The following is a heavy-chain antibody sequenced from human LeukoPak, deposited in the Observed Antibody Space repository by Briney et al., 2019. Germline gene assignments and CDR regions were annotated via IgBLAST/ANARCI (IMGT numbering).Heavy chain of an antibody. CDR1: GFIFNNYG. Sequence: GGSLRLSCAASGFIFNNYGLIWVRQAPGKGLQWVSAISNDGGGTTYADFVKGRFTISRDNSKNTLFLQMNSLRAEDTALYYRGKGCCGYFADLWGQGTLVTVSS. D-gene: IGHD2-21*01. J-gene: IGHJ5*02. CDR3: GKGCCGYFADL. V-gene: IGHV3-23*01. CDR2: ISNDGGGT.